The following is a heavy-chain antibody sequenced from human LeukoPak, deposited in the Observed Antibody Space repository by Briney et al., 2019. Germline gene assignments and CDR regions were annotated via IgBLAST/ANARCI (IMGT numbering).Heavy chain of an antibody. CDR2: ISDSGDSI. J-gene: IGHJ4*02. CDR3: VRDLWELPY. Sequence: GGSLRLSCEASGFTFSSYRMNWVRRAPGKGLEWVSYISDSGDSIYYTDSVKGRSTISRDNAKNSLYLQMNSLRDEDTAVYYCVRDLWELPYWGQGILVTVSS. V-gene: IGHV3-48*02. D-gene: IGHD1-26*01. CDR1: GFTFSSYR.